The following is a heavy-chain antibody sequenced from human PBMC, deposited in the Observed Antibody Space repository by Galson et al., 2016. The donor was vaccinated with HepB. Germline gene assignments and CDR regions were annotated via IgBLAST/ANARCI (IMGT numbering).Heavy chain of an antibody. J-gene: IGHJ4*02. Sequence: SLRLSCAVSGFTFSSYAISWVRQAPGKGLEWVSGISAGGGSTFYADSVKGRFTISRGNSKNTLYLQMNSLRAEDTAQYYCAKDLYGSGTYGLDYWGRGTLVTVSS. D-gene: IGHD3-10*01. V-gene: IGHV3-23*01. CDR1: GFTFSSYA. CDR2: ISAGGGST. CDR3: AKDLYGSGTYGLDY.